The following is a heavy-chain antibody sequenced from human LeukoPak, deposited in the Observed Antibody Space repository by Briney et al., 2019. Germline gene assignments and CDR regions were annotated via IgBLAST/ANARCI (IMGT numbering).Heavy chain of an antibody. J-gene: IGHJ3*02. D-gene: IGHD3-22*01. CDR1: GFTFSNAG. Sequence: GGSLRLSCAASGFTFSNAGMSWGLQAPGKGREWGGRIKGKTDGGTTDYAAPVKGRFTSSRDDSKNTLYLQTTSLQTEDTPVYYSTTDLIVVVINRRSAFDIWGQGTMVTVSS. V-gene: IGHV3-15*01. CDR3: TTDLIVVVINRRSAFDI. CDR2: IKGKTDGGTT.